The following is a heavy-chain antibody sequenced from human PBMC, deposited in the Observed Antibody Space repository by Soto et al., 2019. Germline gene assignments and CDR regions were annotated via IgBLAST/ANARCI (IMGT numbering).Heavy chain of an antibody. CDR3: ARELWFGELLPYGMDV. D-gene: IGHD3-10*01. CDR1: GYTFTGYY. Sequence: GASVKVSCKASGYTFTGYYMHWVRQAPGQGLEWMGWINPNSGGTNYAQKFQGWVTMTRDTSISTAYMELSRLRSDDTAVYYCARELWFGELLPYGMDVWGQGTTVTVSS. J-gene: IGHJ6*02. V-gene: IGHV1-2*04. CDR2: INPNSGGT.